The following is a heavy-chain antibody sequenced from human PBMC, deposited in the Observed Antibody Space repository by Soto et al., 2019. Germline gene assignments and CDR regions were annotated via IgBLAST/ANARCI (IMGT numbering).Heavy chain of an antibody. J-gene: IGHJ4*02. CDR3: AREGSVLRFLEWLPELDY. Sequence: QVQLVQSGAEVKKPGASVKVSCKASGYTFTSYAMHWVRQAPGQRLEWMGWINAGNGNTKYSQKFQGRVTITRDTSASTAYMELSSLGSEDTAVYYCAREGSVLRFLEWLPELDYWGQGTLVTVSS. D-gene: IGHD3-3*01. CDR2: INAGNGNT. V-gene: IGHV1-3*01. CDR1: GYTFTSYA.